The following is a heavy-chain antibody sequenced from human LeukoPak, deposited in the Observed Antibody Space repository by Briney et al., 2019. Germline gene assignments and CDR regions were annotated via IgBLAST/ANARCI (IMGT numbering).Heavy chain of an antibody. CDR1: GFTFSDYY. D-gene: IGHD3-22*01. V-gene: IGHV3-11*04. J-gene: IGHJ3*02. Sequence: GALRLSCAASGFTFSDYYMSWIRQAPGKGLEWVSYISSSGSTIYYADSVKDRFTISRDNAKNSLYLQMNSLRAEDTAVYYCARDRPYYYDSSGYSPRAFDIWGQGTMVTVSS. CDR2: ISSSGSTI. CDR3: ARDRPYYYDSSGYSPRAFDI.